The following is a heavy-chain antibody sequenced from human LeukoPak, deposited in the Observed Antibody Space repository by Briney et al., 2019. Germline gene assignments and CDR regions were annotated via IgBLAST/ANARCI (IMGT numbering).Heavy chain of an antibody. D-gene: IGHD2-2*01. CDR2: ISSSSSYI. V-gene: IGHV3-21*01. CDR1: GFTFSSYS. CDR3: AKDLLVVPAAGTSNFDY. J-gene: IGHJ4*02. Sequence: GGSLRLSCAASGFTFSSYSMNWVRQAPGKGLEWVSSISSSSSYIYYADSVKGRFTISRDNAKNSLYLQMNSLRAEDTAVYYCAKDLLVVPAAGTSNFDYWGQGTLVTVSS.